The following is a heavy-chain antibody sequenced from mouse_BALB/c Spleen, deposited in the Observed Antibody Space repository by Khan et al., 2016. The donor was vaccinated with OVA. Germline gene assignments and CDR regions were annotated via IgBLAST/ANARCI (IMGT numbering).Heavy chain of an antibody. D-gene: IGHD1-1*01. J-gene: IGHJ2*01. CDR3: ARGNYYGYYFDY. CDR1: GYSITSNYA. V-gene: IGHV3-2*02. Sequence: VQLQESGPGLVKPSQSLSLTCTVTGYSITSNYAWNWLRQFPGNKLEWMGYISYSDSTSYNPSLKSRISITRDTSQNQFFLQLNSVTTEDTATYYCARGNYYGYYFDYWGQGTTLTVSS. CDR2: ISYSDST.